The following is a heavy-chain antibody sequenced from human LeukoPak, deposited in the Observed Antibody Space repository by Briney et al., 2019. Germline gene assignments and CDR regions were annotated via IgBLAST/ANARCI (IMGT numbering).Heavy chain of an antibody. D-gene: IGHD5-24*01. V-gene: IGHV3-23*01. CDR1: GFTFSDYA. CDR2: ISGSGGRS. J-gene: IGHJ4*02. Sequence: GGSLRLSCVVSGFTFSDYAMSWVRQAPGKGLEWVSTISGSGGRSYSEDPVKGRFTISRDNSRNTLYLQVNSLRVEDTAIYYCAKGGPQFFDYWGQGTLVSVSS. CDR3: AKGGPQFFDY.